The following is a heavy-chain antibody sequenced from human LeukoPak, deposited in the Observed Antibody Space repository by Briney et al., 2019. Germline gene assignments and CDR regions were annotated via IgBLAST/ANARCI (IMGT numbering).Heavy chain of an antibody. V-gene: IGHV5-51*01. D-gene: IGHD5-18*01. CDR3: ARRGYSSGFDY. J-gene: IGHJ4*02. Sequence: KVSCKASGYTFTSYWIGWVRQMPGKGLEWMGIIYPGDSDTRYSPSSQGQVTISADKSISTAYLQWSSLKASNTAMYSCARRGYSSGFDYWGQGTLVTVSS. CDR2: IYPGDSDT. CDR1: GYTFTSYW.